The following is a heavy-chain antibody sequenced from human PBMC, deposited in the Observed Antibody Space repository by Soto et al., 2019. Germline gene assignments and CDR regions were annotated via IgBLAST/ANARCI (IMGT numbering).Heavy chain of an antibody. CDR1: GFTFSSYG. Sequence: PGGSLRLSCAASGFTFSSYGMHWVRQAPGKGLEWVAVISYDGSNKYYAGSVKGRFTISRDNSKNTLYLQMNSLRAEDTAVYYCADSSQYYGMDVWGQGTTVTVSS. V-gene: IGHV3-30*03. CDR3: ADSSQYYGMDV. CDR2: ISYDGSNK. D-gene: IGHD6-13*01. J-gene: IGHJ6*02.